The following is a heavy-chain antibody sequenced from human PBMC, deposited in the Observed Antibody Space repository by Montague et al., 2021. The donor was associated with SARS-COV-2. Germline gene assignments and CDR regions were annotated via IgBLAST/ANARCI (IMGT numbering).Heavy chain of an antibody. CDR3: ARNPADYYGSGSYPTWENWFDP. V-gene: IGHV4-39*01. D-gene: IGHD3-10*01. CDR2: IYYSGST. J-gene: IGHJ5*02. CDR1: GGSISSSSYY. Sequence: SETLSLTCTVSGGSISSSSYYWGWIRQPPGKGLEWIGSIYYSGSTYYNPSLKSRVTISVDTSKNQFSLKLSSVTAADTAVYYCARNPADYYGSGSYPTWENWFDPWGQGTLVTVPS.